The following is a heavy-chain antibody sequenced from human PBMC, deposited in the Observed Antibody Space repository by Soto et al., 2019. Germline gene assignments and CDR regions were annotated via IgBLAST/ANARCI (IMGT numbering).Heavy chain of an antibody. V-gene: IGHV3-66*01. CDR1: GLTVTGVD. J-gene: IGHJ6*02. D-gene: IGHD3-16*01. Sequence: GGSLRLSCVGSGLTVTGVDMTWVRLAPGKGLEPISSIYTGETTFYADSVKGRFTISRDNSKNTLYLQMNSLRAEDTAVYYCARDFEGEYGMDVSGQGTTVTVS. CDR3: ARDFEGEYGMDV. CDR2: IYTGETT.